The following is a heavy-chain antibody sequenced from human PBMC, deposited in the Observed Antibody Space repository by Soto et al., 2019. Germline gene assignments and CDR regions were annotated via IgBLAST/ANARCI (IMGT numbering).Heavy chain of an antibody. CDR3: ASGGWSVTTSLGYYYYMDV. CDR1: GFTFSSYS. V-gene: IGHV3-21*01. CDR2: ISSSSSYI. J-gene: IGHJ6*03. Sequence: GGSLRLSCAASGFTFSSYSMNWVRQAPGKGLEWVSSISSSSSYIYYADSVKGRFTISRDNAKNSLYLQMNSLRAEDTAVYYCASGGWSVTTSLGYYYYMDVWGKGTTVTVSS. D-gene: IGHD4-17*01.